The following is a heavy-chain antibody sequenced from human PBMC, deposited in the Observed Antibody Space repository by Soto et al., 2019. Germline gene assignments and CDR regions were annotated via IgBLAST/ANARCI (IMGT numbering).Heavy chain of an antibody. CDR1: GYTFTSYD. CDR3: ARGQAYMSYYSGSYNWFDP. CDR2: MNPNSGNT. D-gene: IGHD1-26*01. Sequence: ASVKVSCKASGYTFTSYDINWVRQATGQGLEWMGWMNPNSGNTGYAQKFQGRVTMTRNTSISTAYMELSSLRSEDTAVYYCARGQAYMSYYSGSYNWFDPWGQGTLVTVSS. V-gene: IGHV1-8*01. J-gene: IGHJ5*02.